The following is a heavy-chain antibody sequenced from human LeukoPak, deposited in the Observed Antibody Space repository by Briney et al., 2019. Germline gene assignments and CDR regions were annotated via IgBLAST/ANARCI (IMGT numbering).Heavy chain of an antibody. Sequence: PGGSLRLSCAASGFTFSDYYMSWIRQAPGKGLEWGSYISKTASDIYYGDSVKGRFTTSRDNAKNSLYLQMNSLRAEDTAIYYCAWSIIGVAFTAWVYWGQGTLVTVSS. CDR1: GFTFSDYY. J-gene: IGHJ4*02. V-gene: IGHV3-11*01. CDR2: ISKTASDI. CDR3: AWSIIGVAFTAWVY. D-gene: IGHD6-19*01.